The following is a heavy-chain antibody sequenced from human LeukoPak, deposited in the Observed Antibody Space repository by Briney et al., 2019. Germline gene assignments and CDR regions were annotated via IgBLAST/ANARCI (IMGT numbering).Heavy chain of an antibody. J-gene: IGHJ4*02. CDR3: ARGDTVAARPGRFDY. CDR1: GGSFSGYY. Sequence: PSETLSLTCAVYGGSFSGYYWSWIRQPPGKGLEWIGEIIHRGSTNYNPSLKSRVTISVDTSKNQFSLKVSSVTAADTAVYYCARGDTVAARPGRFDYWGQGTLVTVSS. CDR2: IIHRGST. D-gene: IGHD6-6*01. V-gene: IGHV4-34*01.